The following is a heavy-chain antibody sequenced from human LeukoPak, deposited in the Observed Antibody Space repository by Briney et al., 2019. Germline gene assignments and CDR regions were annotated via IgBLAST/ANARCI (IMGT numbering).Heavy chain of an antibody. CDR2: IDPSDSYT. CDR1: GYSFTNYW. D-gene: IGHD3-10*01. V-gene: IGHV5-10-1*01. CDR3: ARHAKLLWFGELSTDQYYFDY. J-gene: IGHJ4*02. Sequence: GESLKISCKGSGYSFTNYWISWVRQMPGKGLEWMGRIDPSDSYTNYSPSFQGRVTISADKSISTAYLQWSSLKASDTAMYYCARHAKLLWFGELSTDQYYFDYWGQGTLVTVSS.